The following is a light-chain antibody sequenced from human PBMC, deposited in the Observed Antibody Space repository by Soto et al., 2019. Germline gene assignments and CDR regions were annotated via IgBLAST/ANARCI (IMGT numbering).Light chain of an antibody. V-gene: IGKV3-20*01. Sequence: EIVLTQSPGTLSLSPGERATLSCRASQSISSSFLAWYQQKPGQAPRLLISGASSRATGIPDRFSGSGSGTDFTLTINRLEPEDFAVYYCQQYHDTGTFGQGTKGDIK. CDR2: GAS. CDR3: QQYHDTGT. CDR1: QSISSSF. J-gene: IGKJ1*01.